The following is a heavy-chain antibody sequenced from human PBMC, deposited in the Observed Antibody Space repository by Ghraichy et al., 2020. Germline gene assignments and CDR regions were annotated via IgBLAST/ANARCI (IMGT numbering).Heavy chain of an antibody. J-gene: IGHJ3*02. V-gene: IGHV1-2*06. Sequence: ASVKVSCKASGYTFTGYYMHWVRQAPGQGLEWMGRINPNSGGTNYAQKFQGRVTMTRDTSISTAYMELSRLRSDDTAVYYCARVSSGSGSYYDAFDIWGQATMVTVSS. CDR1: GYTFTGYY. CDR2: INPNSGGT. CDR3: ARVSSGSGSYYDAFDI. D-gene: IGHD3-10*01.